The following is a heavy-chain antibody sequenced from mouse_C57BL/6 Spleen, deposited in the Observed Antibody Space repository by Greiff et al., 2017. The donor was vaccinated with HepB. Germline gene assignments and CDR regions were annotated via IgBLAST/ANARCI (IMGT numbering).Heavy chain of an antibody. CDR3: TTWITTVSL. D-gene: IGHD1-1*01. V-gene: IGHV14-4*01. J-gene: IGHJ2*01. Sequence: EVMLVESGAELVRPGASVKLSCTASGFNIKDDYMHWVKQRPEQGLEWIGWIDPENGDTEYASKFQGKATITADTSSNTAYLQLSSLTSEDTAVYYCTTWITTVSLWGQGTTLTVSS. CDR1: GFNIKDDY. CDR2: IDPENGDT.